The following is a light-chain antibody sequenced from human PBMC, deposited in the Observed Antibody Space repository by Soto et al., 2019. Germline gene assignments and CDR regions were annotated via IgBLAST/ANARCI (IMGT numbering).Light chain of an antibody. Sequence: DVQMTQAPSSLSASVGDRVTITCRASRGVSNYLAWYQQKPGKVPKLLIYAASILQSGVPSRFSGSGSGTDFTLTISNLQPEDVATYYCLKYNSAPRTFGGGTKVEIK. V-gene: IGKV1-27*01. J-gene: IGKJ4*01. CDR3: LKYNSAPRT. CDR1: RGVSNY. CDR2: AAS.